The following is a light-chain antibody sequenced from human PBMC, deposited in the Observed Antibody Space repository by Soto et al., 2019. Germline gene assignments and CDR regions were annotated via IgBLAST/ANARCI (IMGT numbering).Light chain of an antibody. Sequence: QSVLTQPASVSGSPGQSITISCTGTSSDVGSYNLVSWYQQHPGKAPKLMIYEGGKRPSGVSNRFSGSKSGNTASLTISGLQAEDEADYYCCSYAGSSTWVFGGGTQLTVL. J-gene: IGLJ3*02. CDR3: CSYAGSSTWV. CDR2: EGG. CDR1: SSDVGSYNL. V-gene: IGLV2-23*01.